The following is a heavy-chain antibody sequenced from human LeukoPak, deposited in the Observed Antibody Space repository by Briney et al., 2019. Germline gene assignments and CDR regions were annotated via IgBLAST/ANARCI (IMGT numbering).Heavy chain of an antibody. D-gene: IGHD4-17*01. J-gene: IGHJ5*02. CDR1: GFTFSGSA. CDR3: AYGWFDP. Sequence: GGSLRLSCAASGFTFSGSAMHWVPQASGKGLEWVGRIRSKANSYATAYAASVKGRFTISRDDSKNTAYLQMNSLKTEDTAVYYCAYGWFDPWGQGTLVTVSS. CDR2: IRSKANSYAT. V-gene: IGHV3-73*01.